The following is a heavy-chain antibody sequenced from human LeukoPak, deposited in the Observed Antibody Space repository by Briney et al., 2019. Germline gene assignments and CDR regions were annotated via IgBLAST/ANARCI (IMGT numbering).Heavy chain of an antibody. CDR3: AKDYSMIVVVYAFDI. CDR1: GFTFSNYE. Sequence: GGSLRLSCAASGFTFSNYEMNWVRQAPGKGLEWVSYISSSGSTIYYADSVKGRFTISRDNAKNSLYLQMNSLRAEDTAVYYCAKDYSMIVVVYAFDIWGQGTMVTVSS. CDR2: ISSSGSTI. D-gene: IGHD3-22*01. V-gene: IGHV3-48*03. J-gene: IGHJ3*02.